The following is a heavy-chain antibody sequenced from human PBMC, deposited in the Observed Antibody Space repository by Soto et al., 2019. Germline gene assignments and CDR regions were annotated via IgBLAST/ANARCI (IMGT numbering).Heavy chain of an antibody. V-gene: IGHV4-34*01. CDR3: ARKNWYFDL. CDR2: INHSGST. J-gene: IGHJ2*01. CDR1: GGSFSGYY. Sequence: SETLSHTCAVYGGSFSGYYWSWIRQPPGKGLEWIGEINHSGSTNYNPSLKSRVTISVDTSKNQFSLKLSSVTAADTAVYYCARKNWYFDLWGRGTLVTVSS.